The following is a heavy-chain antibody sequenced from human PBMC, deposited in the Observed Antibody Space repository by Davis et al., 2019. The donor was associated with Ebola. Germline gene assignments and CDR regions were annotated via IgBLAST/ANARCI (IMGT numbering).Heavy chain of an antibody. CDR1: GFTFSGSG. CDR2: ISDDGYFT. Sequence: GESLKISCAASGFTFSGSGMHWVRQAPGKGLEWVAIISDDGYFTRYADSVKGRFTISRDNSKNTLHLQMDSLRTEDTAVYYCAKGCSGVPRCYYIDFWGQGALVTVSS. D-gene: IGHD2-15*01. CDR3: AKGCSGVPRCYYIDF. J-gene: IGHJ4*02. V-gene: IGHV3-30*18.